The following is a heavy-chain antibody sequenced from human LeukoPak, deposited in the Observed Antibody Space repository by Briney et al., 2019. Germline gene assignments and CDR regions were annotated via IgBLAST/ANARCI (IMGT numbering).Heavy chain of an antibody. D-gene: IGHD2-15*01. Sequence: ETLSLTCAVYGGSFSGYYWSWIRQPPGKGLEWVSSISSSSSYIYYADSVKGRFTISRDNAKNSLYLQMNSLRAEDTAVYYCARDRCSGGSCYSGFDYWGQGTLVTVSS. CDR2: ISSSSSYI. V-gene: IGHV3-21*01. J-gene: IGHJ4*02. CDR3: ARDRCSGGSCYSGFDY. CDR1: GGSFSGYY.